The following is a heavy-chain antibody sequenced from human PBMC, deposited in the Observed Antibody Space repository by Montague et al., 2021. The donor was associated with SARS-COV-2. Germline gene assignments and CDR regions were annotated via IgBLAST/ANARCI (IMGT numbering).Heavy chain of an antibody. V-gene: IGHV3-74*01. J-gene: IGHJ4*02. CDR1: GFTFRSYW. CDR2: IKPDGTST. D-gene: IGHD3-10*01. Sequence: SLRLSCAASGFTFRSYWMHWVRQVPGRGLVRVSRIKPDGTSTNYAASVQGRFTISRDNAKNTLSLQMNNLRAEDTAIYYCVRPLWFGDSDYYFDSWGQGTLVTVSS. CDR3: VRPLWFGDSDYYFDS.